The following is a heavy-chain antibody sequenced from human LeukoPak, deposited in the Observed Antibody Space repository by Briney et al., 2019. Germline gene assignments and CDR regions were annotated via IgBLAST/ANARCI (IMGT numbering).Heavy chain of an antibody. Sequence: ASVKVSCKASGYTFTGYYMHWVRQAPGQGLEWMGWINPNSGGTNYAQKFRGRVTMTRDTSISTAYMELSSLRSDDTAIYFCARGRPSAEPSDFWGQGTLVTVSS. CDR1: GYTFTGYY. J-gene: IGHJ4*02. D-gene: IGHD6-6*01. V-gene: IGHV1-2*02. CDR3: ARGRPSAEPSDF. CDR2: INPNSGGT.